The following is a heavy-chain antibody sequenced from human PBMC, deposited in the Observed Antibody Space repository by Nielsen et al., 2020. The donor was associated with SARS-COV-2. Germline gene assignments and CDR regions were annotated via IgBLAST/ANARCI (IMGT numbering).Heavy chain of an antibody. CDR1: GFTFSSYG. D-gene: IGHD6-13*01. J-gene: IGHJ5*02. CDR2: ISYDGSNK. V-gene: IGHV3-30*03. CDR3: ARDPGGWAAAGPNWFDP. Sequence: GESLKISCAASGFTFSSYGMHWVRQAPGKGLEWVAVISYDGSNKYYADSVKGRFTISRDNSKNTLYLQMNSLRDEDTAVYYCARDPGGWAAAGPNWFDPWGQGTLVTVSS.